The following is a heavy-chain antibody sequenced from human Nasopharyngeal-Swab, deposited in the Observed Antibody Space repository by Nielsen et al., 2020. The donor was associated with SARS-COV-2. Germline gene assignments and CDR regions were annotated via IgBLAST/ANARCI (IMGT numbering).Heavy chain of an antibody. CDR3: ARDGLDYDFWSAYFMDV. D-gene: IGHD3-3*01. Sequence: GESLKISCAASGFTFNNYNVNWVRHAPGKGLEWVSSISSSSSYIYYADSVKGRFTISRDNAKNSLYLQMNSLRAEDTAVYYCARDGLDYDFWSAYFMDVWGQGTTVTVSS. V-gene: IGHV3-21*01. CDR2: ISSSSSYI. J-gene: IGHJ6*02. CDR1: GFTFNNYN.